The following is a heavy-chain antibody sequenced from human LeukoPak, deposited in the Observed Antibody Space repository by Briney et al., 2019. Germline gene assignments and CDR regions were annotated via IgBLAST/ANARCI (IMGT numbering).Heavy chain of an antibody. Sequence: GGSLRLSCAASGXTFSRYWMHWVRQAPGKGLVWVSRINSDGSATTYADFVKGRFTISRDNAKNTLYLQTNSLRVDDTAMYYCERDYGAWGQGTLVTVSP. D-gene: IGHD4/OR15-4a*01. CDR2: INSDGSAT. CDR3: ERDYGA. CDR1: GXTFSRYW. J-gene: IGHJ5*02. V-gene: IGHV3-74*03.